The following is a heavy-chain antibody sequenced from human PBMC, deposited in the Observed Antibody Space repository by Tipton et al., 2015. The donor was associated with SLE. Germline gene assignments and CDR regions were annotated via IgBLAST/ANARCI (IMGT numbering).Heavy chain of an antibody. V-gene: IGHV4-59*01. CDR3: ARLEDRFGICGLPKGWFHP. D-gene: IGHD3/OR15-3a*01. Sequence: TLSLTCTVSGGSISTYFWSWIRQPPGKGLEWVGYIYYSGSTHYNPSLRSRVTMSVDTSKNQFSLKLTSVTAADTAVYYCARLEDRFGICGLPKGWFHPRGQGTLVTVSS. J-gene: IGHJ5*02. CDR2: IYYSGST. CDR1: GGSISTYF.